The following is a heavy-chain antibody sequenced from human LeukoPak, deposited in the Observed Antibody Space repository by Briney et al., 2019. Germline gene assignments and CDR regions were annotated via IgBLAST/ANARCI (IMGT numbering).Heavy chain of an antibody. CDR1: GFTFNSYW. D-gene: IGHD2-21*02. V-gene: IGHV3-74*01. Sequence: GGSLRLSCAASGFTFNSYWMHWVRQAPGKGLVWVSQINNDGSTTRYADSVKGRFTISRDNAENTLYLQMSSLRAEDTALYYCAKDLLFGGQGTLVTVSS. J-gene: IGHJ4*02. CDR3: AKDLLF. CDR2: INNDGSTT.